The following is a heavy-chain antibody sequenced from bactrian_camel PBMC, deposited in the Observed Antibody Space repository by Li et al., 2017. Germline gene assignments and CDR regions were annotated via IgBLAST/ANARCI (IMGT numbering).Heavy chain of an antibody. D-gene: IGHD2*01. CDR1: GFTYKRYAC. J-gene: IGHJ4*01. CDR2: IDGAGFI. V-gene: IGHV3S1*01. CDR3: AADEVVGGRGASSCRATYEYDF. Sequence: HVQLVESGGGSVQAGGSLRLSCTPSGFTYKRYACMGWFRQSAGKEREAVATIDGAGFITIDDSVKGRFTVSRDYAKNTIYLQMHKLKPEDTAMYYCAADEVVGGRGASSCRATYEYDFSGQGTQVTVS.